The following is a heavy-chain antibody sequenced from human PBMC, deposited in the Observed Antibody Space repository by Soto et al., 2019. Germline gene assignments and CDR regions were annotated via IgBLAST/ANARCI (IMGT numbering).Heavy chain of an antibody. Sequence: GGSVRLSCAASGFTFGSYAVSWVRQAPGKGLEWVSVISGSGGSTYYADSVKGRFTISRDNSKNTLYLQLNTLRAEDTAVYYCAKFDYGDYGYYYYGMDVWGQGTTVTVSS. J-gene: IGHJ6*02. V-gene: IGHV3-23*01. CDR2: ISGSGGST. D-gene: IGHD4-17*01. CDR1: GFTFGSYA. CDR3: AKFDYGDYGYYYYGMDV.